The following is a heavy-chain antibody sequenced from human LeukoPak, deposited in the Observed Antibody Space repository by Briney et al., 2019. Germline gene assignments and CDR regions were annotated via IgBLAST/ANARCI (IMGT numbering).Heavy chain of an antibody. CDR2: IYYSGST. Sequence: SETLSLTCTVSGGSISSYYWSWIRQPPGKGLEWIGYIYYSGSTNYNPSLKSRVTISVDTSKNQFSLKLSSVTAADTAVYYCARDAYYKHWFDPWGQGTLVTVSS. D-gene: IGHD4/OR15-4a*01. CDR1: GGSISSYY. V-gene: IGHV4-59*12. CDR3: ARDAYYKHWFDP. J-gene: IGHJ5*02.